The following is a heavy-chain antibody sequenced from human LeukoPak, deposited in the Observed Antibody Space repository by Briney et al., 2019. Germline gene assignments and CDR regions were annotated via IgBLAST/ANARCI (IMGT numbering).Heavy chain of an antibody. Sequence: SETLSLTCIVSGGSISSYYWSWIRQPPGKGLEWIGYIYYRGSTNYNPALKSRVTISVDTSKNQSSLKLSSVTGADTAVYYCARDRGGIWGQGTMVTVSS. CDR3: ARDRGGI. J-gene: IGHJ3*02. CDR2: IYYRGST. CDR1: GGSISSYY. D-gene: IGHD3-16*01. V-gene: IGHV4-59*13.